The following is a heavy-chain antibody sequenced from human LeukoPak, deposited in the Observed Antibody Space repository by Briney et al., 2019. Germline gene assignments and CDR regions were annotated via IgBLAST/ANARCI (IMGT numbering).Heavy chain of an antibody. Sequence: SVKVSCKASGGTFSSYAISWVRQAPGQGLEWMGGIIPIFGTANYAQKFQGRVTITTDESTSTAYMDLSTLTSADTAVSYCARDRSHDDCSSTSCYYYYYLEVWGKGTTVTVSS. CDR1: GGTFSSYA. J-gene: IGHJ6*03. CDR3: ARDRSHDDCSSTSCYYYYYLEV. V-gene: IGHV1-69*05. CDR2: IIPIFGTA. D-gene: IGHD2-2*01.